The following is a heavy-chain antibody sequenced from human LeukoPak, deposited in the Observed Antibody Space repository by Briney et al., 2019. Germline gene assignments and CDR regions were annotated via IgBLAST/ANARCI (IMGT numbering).Heavy chain of an antibody. D-gene: IGHD3-10*01. CDR2: IIPILGIA. J-gene: IGHJ3*02. CDR1: GYIFANYG. V-gene: IGHV1-69*04. CDR3: ARASQDYYGSGSYYRGGDAFDI. Sequence: SVTVSCKASGYIFANYGFAWVRQAPGQGLEWMGRIIPILGIANYAQKCQARVTLTADKSTSTAYMELSSLRSDDTAVYYCARASQDYYGSGSYYRGGDAFDIWGQGTMVTVSS.